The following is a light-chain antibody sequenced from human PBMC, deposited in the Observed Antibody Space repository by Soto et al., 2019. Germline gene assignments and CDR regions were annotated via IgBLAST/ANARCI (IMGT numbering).Light chain of an antibody. CDR3: QQYNNWPPP. Sequence: EIVMTQSPATLSVPPGERATLSCRASQSVSSTLAWYQQRPGQAPRLLIYGASTRATGIPARFSGSGSGTEFTLTISSLQSEDFAVYYCQQYNNWPPPFGQGTKVEIK. CDR2: GAS. CDR1: QSVSST. V-gene: IGKV3-15*01. J-gene: IGKJ1*01.